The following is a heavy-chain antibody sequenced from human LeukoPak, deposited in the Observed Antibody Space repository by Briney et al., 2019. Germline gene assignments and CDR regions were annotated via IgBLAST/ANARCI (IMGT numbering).Heavy chain of an antibody. J-gene: IGHJ3*02. V-gene: IGHV3-30*07. CDR3: ARDRAAVTAHDAYDI. Sequence: DSVKGRFTISRDNSKNTLYLQMNSLRDEDTAVYYCARDRAAVTAHDAYDIWGQGTMVTVSS. D-gene: IGHD2-21*02.